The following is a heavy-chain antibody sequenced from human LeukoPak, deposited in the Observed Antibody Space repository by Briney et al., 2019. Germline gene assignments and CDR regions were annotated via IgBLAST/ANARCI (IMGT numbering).Heavy chain of an antibody. CDR2: IYYSGST. J-gene: IGHJ4*02. D-gene: IGHD1-26*01. V-gene: IGHV4-39*02. CDR3: AREGIVGATIYY. Sequence: KSSETLSLTCTVSSGSISSSSYYWGWIRQPPGKGLEWIGSIYYSGSTYYNPSLKSRVTISVDTSKNQFSLKLSSVTAADTAVYYCAREGIVGATIYYWGQGTLVTVSS. CDR1: SGSISSSSYY.